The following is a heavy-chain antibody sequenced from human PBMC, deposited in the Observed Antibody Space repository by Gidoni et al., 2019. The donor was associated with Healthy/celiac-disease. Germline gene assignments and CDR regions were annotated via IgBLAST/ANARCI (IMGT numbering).Heavy chain of an antibody. Sequence: QVQLQQWGAGLLKPSETLSLTCAVYGGSFSGYYWSWIRQPPGKGLEWIGEINHSGSTNYNPSLKSRVTISVDTSKNQFSLKLSSVTAADTAVYYCARAKKPFLNFDYWGQGTLVTVSS. CDR3: ARAKKPFLNFDY. J-gene: IGHJ4*02. CDR2: INHSGST. V-gene: IGHV4-34*01. CDR1: GGSFSGYY.